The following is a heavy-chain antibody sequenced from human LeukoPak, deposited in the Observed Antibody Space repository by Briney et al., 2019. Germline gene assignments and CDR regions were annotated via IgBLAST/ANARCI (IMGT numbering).Heavy chain of an antibody. V-gene: IGHV3-48*01. CDR2: ISSSSSTI. J-gene: IGHJ6*03. D-gene: IGHD2-2*01. Sequence: GGSLRLSCAASGFTFSSYSMNWVRQAPGKGLEWVSYISSSSSTIYYADSVKGRFTISRDNAKNSLYLQMNSLRAEDTAVYYCAREAKDIVVVPAAIDYYYYYMDVWGKGTTVTVSS. CDR3: AREAKDIVVVPAAIDYYYYYMDV. CDR1: GFTFSSYS.